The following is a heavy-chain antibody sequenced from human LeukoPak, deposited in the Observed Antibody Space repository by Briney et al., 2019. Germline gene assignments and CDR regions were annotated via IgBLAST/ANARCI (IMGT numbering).Heavy chain of an antibody. CDR2: ISGSGVNT. D-gene: IGHD3-10*01. V-gene: IGHV3-21*01. CDR3: AKVAKYYYGSETYYFFEH. CDR1: GFTFSSYS. J-gene: IGHJ4*02. Sequence: GGSLRLSCAASGFTFSSYSMNWVRQAPGKGLEWVSVISGSGVNTDYADSVKGRFTISRDNAKNSLYLQMNSLRVEDTAVYYCAKVAKYYYGSETYYFFEHWGQGTPVTASS.